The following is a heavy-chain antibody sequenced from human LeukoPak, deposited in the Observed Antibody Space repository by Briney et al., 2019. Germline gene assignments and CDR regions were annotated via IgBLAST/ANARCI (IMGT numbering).Heavy chain of an antibody. J-gene: IGHJ6*04. Sequence: GGSLRLSCAASGFTFSTYSMNWVRQAPGKGLEWVSYISSSSSTICYADSVKGRFTISRDNAKNSLYLQMNSLRAEDTAVYYCAELGITMIGGVWGKGTTVTISS. CDR3: AELGITMIGGV. D-gene: IGHD3-10*02. V-gene: IGHV3-48*01. CDR2: ISSSSSTI. CDR1: GFTFSTYS.